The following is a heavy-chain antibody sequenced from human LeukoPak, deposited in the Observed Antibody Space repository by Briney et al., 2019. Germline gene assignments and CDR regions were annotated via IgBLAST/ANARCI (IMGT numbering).Heavy chain of an antibody. D-gene: IGHD5-18*01. CDR2: IHYSGST. Sequence: PSETLSLTCTVSGYSISSNYYWGWIRQPPGKGLEWIGSIHYSGSTYYNPSLKSRVTISVDTSKNQFSLKLSSVTAADTAVYYCARVGYSYGDPGYYYYYMNVWGKGTTVTVSS. CDR3: ARVGYSYGDPGYYYYYMNV. V-gene: IGHV4-38-2*02. J-gene: IGHJ6*03. CDR1: GYSISSNYY.